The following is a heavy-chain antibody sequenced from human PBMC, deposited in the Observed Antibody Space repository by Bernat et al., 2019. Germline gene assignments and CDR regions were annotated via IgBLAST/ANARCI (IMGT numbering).Heavy chain of an antibody. Sequence: QVQLVESGGGVVQPGRSLRLSCAASGFTFSSYAMHWVRQAPGKGLEWVAVISYDGSNKYYADSVKGRFTISRDNSKNTLYLQMNSLRAEDTAVYYCARGGLHLGELSCFDYWGQGTLVTVSS. CDR3: ARGGLHLGELSCFDY. V-gene: IGHV3-30*01. CDR1: GFTFSSYA. D-gene: IGHD3-16*02. CDR2: ISYDGSNK. J-gene: IGHJ4*02.